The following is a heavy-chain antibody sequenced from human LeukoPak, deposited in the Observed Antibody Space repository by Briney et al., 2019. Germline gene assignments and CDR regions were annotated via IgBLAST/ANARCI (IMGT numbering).Heavy chain of an antibody. CDR1: GGSISSSSYY. V-gene: IGHV4-39*01. Sequence: KPSETLSLTCTVSGGSISSSSYYWGWIRQPPGKGLEWIGSIYYSGSTYYNPSLKSRVTISVDTSKNQFSLKLTSVTAADTAVYYCARLPSGRQQVARPPDYWGQGTLVTVSS. CDR2: IYYSGST. CDR3: ARLPSGRQQVARPPDY. D-gene: IGHD6-13*01. J-gene: IGHJ4*02.